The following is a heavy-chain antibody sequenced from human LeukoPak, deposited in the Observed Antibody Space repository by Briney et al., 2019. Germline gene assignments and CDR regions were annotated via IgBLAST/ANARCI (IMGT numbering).Heavy chain of an antibody. V-gene: IGHV1-69*13. CDR2: IIPIFGTA. D-gene: IGHD6-13*01. CDR3: ASHSVGYSSSWDYFDY. CDR1: GGTFSSYA. J-gene: IGHJ4*02. Sequence: GASVKVSCKASGGTFSSYAISWVRQAPGQGLEWMGGIIPIFGTAIYAQKFQGRVTITADESTSTAYMELSSLRSEDTAVYYCASHSVGYSSSWDYFDYWGQGTLVTVSS.